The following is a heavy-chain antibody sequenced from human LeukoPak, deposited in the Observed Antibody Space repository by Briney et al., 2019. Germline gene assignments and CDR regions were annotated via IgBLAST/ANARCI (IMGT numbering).Heavy chain of an antibody. D-gene: IGHD6-13*01. V-gene: IGHV4-30-4*01. Sequence: SETLSLTCTVSGGSISSGDYYWSWIRQPPGKGLEWIGYIYYSGSTYYNPSLKSRVTISVDTSKNQFSLKLSSVTDADTAVYYCARDEGSSSWSQIANWGQGTLVTVSS. CDR1: GGSISSGDYY. CDR3: ARDEGSSSWSQIAN. J-gene: IGHJ4*02. CDR2: IYYSGST.